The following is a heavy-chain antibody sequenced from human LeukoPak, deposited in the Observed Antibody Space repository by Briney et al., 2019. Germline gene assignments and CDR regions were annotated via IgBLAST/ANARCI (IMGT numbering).Heavy chain of an antibody. Sequence: SETLSLTCTVSGGSISSSYWTWVRQPAGKGLEWIGRIYTSGSTNCNPSLKSRVTMSVDTSKNQFSLKLSSMTAADTAVYYCARSGFSGSYCFDSWGQGTLVTVSS. CDR1: GGSISSSY. CDR2: IYTSGST. D-gene: IGHD3-10*01. J-gene: IGHJ4*02. V-gene: IGHV4-4*07. CDR3: ARSGFSGSYCFDS.